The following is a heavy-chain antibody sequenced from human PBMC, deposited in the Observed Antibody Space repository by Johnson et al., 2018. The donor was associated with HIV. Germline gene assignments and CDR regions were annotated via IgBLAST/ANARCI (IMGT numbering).Heavy chain of an antibody. D-gene: IGHD4-11*01. V-gene: IGHV3-30*04. CDR1: GCTFGSDA. CDR2: LSYDGSNK. CDR3: ARVRSSVPYHYSNYPLGSFDI. J-gene: IGHJ3*02. Sequence: QVQLVESGGGVVQPGRSLRLPCAAAGCTFGSDAMHWVRQAPGKGLEWVAFLSYDGSNKYYADSVKGRFTISRDNSKNTLYLQMNSLRPEDTAVYHCARVRSSVPYHYSNYPLGSFDIWGQGTMVTVSS.